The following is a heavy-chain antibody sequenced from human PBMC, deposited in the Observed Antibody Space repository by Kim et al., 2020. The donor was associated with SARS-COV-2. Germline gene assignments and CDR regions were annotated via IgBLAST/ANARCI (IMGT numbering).Heavy chain of an antibody. Sequence: ASVKVSCKASGYTFTGYYMHWVRQAPGQGLEWMGWINPNSGGTNYAQKFQGRVTMTRDTSISTAYMELSRLRSDDTAVYYCARDMKLLWFGEAGPSPHSNWFDPWGQGTLVTVSS. D-gene: IGHD3-10*01. CDR3: ARDMKLLWFGEAGPSPHSNWFDP. V-gene: IGHV1-2*02. CDR2: INPNSGGT. CDR1: GYTFTGYY. J-gene: IGHJ5*02.